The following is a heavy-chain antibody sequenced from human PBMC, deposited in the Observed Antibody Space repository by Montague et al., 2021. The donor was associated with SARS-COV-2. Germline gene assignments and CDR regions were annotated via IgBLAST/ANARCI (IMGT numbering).Heavy chain of an antibody. Sequence: SETLSLTCTVPGGSISTKYSSSYYYWGWIRQPPGKGLEWIGTIYYGGTTYFNPSLKSRVSISIDSSKNQFFLKLNSVTAADTGMYYCARRPPIFCDSSSCSHYIDSWGQGALVTVSS. CDR3: ARRPPIFCDSSSCSHYIDS. CDR1: GGSISTKYSSSYYY. D-gene: IGHD2-2*01. V-gene: IGHV4-39*01. J-gene: IGHJ4*02. CDR2: IYYGGTT.